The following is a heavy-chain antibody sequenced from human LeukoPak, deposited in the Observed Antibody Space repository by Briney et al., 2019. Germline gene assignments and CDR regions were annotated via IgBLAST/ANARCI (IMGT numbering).Heavy chain of an antibody. CDR1: GITLSNYG. CDR3: AKRGVVIRVILVGFHKEAYYFDS. V-gene: IGHV3-23*01. Sequence: PGGSLRLSRAVSGITLSNYGMSWVRQAPGKGLEWVSGISGSGGNTYYADSVKGRFTISRDNSKNTLYLQMNSLRAEDTAVYFCAKRGVVIRVILVGFHKEAYYFDSWGQGALVTVSS. CDR2: ISGSGGNT. J-gene: IGHJ4*02. D-gene: IGHD3-22*01.